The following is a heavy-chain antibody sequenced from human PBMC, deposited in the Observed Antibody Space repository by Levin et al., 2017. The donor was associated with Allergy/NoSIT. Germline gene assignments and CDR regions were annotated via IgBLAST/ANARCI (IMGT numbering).Heavy chain of an antibody. CDR3: ASIKIIAARRSYYYYGMDV. Sequence: ASVKVSCKASGYTFTGYYMHWVRQAPGQGLEWMGRINPNSGGTNYAQKFQGRVTMTRDTSISTAYMELSRLRSDDTAVYYCASIKIIAARRSYYYYGMDVWGQGTTVTVSS. D-gene: IGHD6-6*01. J-gene: IGHJ6*02. CDR2: INPNSGGT. V-gene: IGHV1-2*06. CDR1: GYTFTGYY.